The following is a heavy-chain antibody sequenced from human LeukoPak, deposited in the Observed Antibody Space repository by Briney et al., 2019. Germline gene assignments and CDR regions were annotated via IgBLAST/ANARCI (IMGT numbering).Heavy chain of an antibody. J-gene: IGHJ4*02. CDR3: VTVVPWV. V-gene: IGHV1-8*01. CDR1: GNTFTTYD. Sequence: ASVKVSCKTSGNTFTTYDFNWVRQAPGQGFEWMGWMSPKTGRAGFAQKFRGRFTMTRNISISTAYLEVTNLKFEDTALYYCVTVVPWVWGQGSLITVSS. D-gene: IGHD1-26*01. CDR2: MSPKTGRA.